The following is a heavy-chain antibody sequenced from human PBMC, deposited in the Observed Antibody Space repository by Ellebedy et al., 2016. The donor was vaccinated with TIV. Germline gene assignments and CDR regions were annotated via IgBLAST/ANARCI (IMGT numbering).Heavy chain of an antibody. D-gene: IGHD2-2*02. Sequence: AASVKVSCKASGYTFASYDINWVRQANRQGLEWMGWLDTKSGNTCYAQKFQGRVTMTMNTATSTAFMELSSLRSEDTAVYYCARGRRDKRSSYLCDHWGQGTLVPVSS. CDR2: LDTKSGNT. CDR1: GYTFASYD. V-gene: IGHV1-8*01. CDR3: ARGRRDKRSSYLCDH. J-gene: IGHJ4*02.